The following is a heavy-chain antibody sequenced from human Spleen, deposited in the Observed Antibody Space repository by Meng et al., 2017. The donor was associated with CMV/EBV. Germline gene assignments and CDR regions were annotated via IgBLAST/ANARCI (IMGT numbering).Heavy chain of an antibody. Sequence: VQLRRWGAGLLKPSETLSLTCAVYGGSFSGYYWSWIRQPPGKGLEWIGEINHSGSTNYNPSLKSRVTISVDTSKNQFSLKLSSVTAADTAVYYCASIAAAGTAIVYWGQGTLVTVSS. D-gene: IGHD6-13*01. V-gene: IGHV4-34*01. J-gene: IGHJ4*02. CDR3: ASIAAAGTAIVY. CDR1: GGSFSGYY. CDR2: INHSGST.